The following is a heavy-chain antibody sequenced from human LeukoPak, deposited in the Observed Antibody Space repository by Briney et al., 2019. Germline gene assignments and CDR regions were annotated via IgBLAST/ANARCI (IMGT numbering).Heavy chain of an antibody. V-gene: IGHV1-2*02. CDR2: INPNSGGT. J-gene: IGHJ4*02. CDR1: GYTFTGYY. D-gene: IGHD6-6*01. Sequence: ASVKVSCKASGYTFTGYYMHWVRQAPGQGLEWMGWINPNSGGTNYAQKFQGRVTMTRDTSISTAYMELSRLRSDDTAVYYCARAPARIAARAPLFDYWGQGTLVTVSS. CDR3: ARAPARIAARAPLFDY.